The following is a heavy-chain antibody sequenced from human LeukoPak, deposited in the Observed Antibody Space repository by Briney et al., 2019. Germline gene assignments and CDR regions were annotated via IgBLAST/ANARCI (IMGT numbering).Heavy chain of an antibody. J-gene: IGHJ4*02. CDR2: INPNSGGT. CDR1: GYTFTVFY. V-gene: IGHV1-2*02. Sequence: ASVKVSCKASGYTFTVFYMQWVRQAPGQGLEWMGWINPNSGGTYSAQKFQGRVTMTRDTSTSTAYVELRSLRSDDTAVYYCARDGHYGSGHVGYWGQGTLVTVSS. CDR3: ARDGHYGSGHVGY. D-gene: IGHD3-10*01.